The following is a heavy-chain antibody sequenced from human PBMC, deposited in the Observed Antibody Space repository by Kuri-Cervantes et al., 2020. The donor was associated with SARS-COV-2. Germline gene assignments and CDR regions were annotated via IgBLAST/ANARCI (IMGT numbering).Heavy chain of an antibody. D-gene: IGHD6-13*01. J-gene: IGHJ4*02. CDR1: GFTFSNSD. CDR2: VSWNGSRK. Sequence: GESLKISCAASGFTFSNSDMNWVRQAPGKGLEWVSGVSWNGSRKHYADSVKGRFIISRDNSRNFLYQQMNSLRPEDMAVYYCVRHKAAAGIVAPDWGQGTLVTVSS. CDR3: VRHKAAAGIVAPD. V-gene: IGHV3-19*01.